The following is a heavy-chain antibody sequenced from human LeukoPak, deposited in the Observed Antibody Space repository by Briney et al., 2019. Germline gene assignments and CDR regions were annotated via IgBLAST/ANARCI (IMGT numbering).Heavy chain of an antibody. Sequence: PGGSLRLSCAASGFTFSSYSMNWVRQAPGKGLEWVSSISSSSSYIYYADSVKGRFTISRDNAKNSLYLQMNSLRAADTAVYYCARDYPLAYGVPGEASSDYWGRGTLVTVSS. D-gene: IGHD4-17*01. CDR2: ISSSSSYI. CDR3: ARDYPLAYGVPGEASSDY. CDR1: GFTFSSYS. V-gene: IGHV3-21*04. J-gene: IGHJ4*02.